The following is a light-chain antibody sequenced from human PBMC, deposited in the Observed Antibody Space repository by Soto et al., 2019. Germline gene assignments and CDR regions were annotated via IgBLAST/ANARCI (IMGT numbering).Light chain of an antibody. J-gene: IGLJ1*01. CDR2: DVS. CDR1: SSDVGGYDY. Sequence: QSVLTQPPSASGSPGQSVAISCTGTSSDVGGYDYVSWYQQHPGKAPKLMIYDVSKRPSGVPDRFSGPKSGNTASLTVSGLQAEDEADYYCSSYAGTYIVFGTG. CDR3: SSYAGTYIV. V-gene: IGLV2-8*01.